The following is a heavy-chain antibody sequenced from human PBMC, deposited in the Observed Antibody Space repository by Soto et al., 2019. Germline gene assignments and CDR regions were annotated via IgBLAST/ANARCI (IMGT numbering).Heavy chain of an antibody. Sequence: PGGSLRLSCAASGFTFSSYEMNWVRQAPGKGLEWVSYISSSGSTIYYADSVKGRFTISRDNAKNSLYLQMNSLRAEDTAVYYCARVGQLGYNYYYYGMDVWGQGTTVTVSS. V-gene: IGHV3-48*03. J-gene: IGHJ6*02. CDR1: GFTFSSYE. CDR3: ARVGQLGYNYYYYGMDV. CDR2: ISSSGSTI. D-gene: IGHD6-6*01.